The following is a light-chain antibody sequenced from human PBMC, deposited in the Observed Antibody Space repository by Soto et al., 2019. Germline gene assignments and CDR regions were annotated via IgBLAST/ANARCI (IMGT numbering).Light chain of an antibody. J-gene: IGKJ3*01. CDR3: QRYGASPLT. CDR2: HAS. Sequence: EIVLTQSPGTLSLSPGERATLSCRASQSVSSNYLAWYQQKPGQAPRLLVYHASSRVTGFPDRFSGSGSGTDFALTISRMESEDYAMYYCQRYGASPLTFGPGTKVDI. V-gene: IGKV3-20*01. CDR1: QSVSSNY.